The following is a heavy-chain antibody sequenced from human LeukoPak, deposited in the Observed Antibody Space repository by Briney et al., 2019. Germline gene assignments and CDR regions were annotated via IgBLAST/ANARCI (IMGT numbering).Heavy chain of an antibody. CDR2: IRSTDGAI. J-gene: IGHJ6*02. CDR3: ARRTAIYNMDV. Sequence: GGSLRLSCAASGFTFRLYSMNWVRQAPGKGLEWLSYIRSTDGAIAYADSVKGRFTISRDNAKNSLFLLMNSLRAEDTAVYYCARRTAIYNMDVWGQGTTVTVSS. CDR1: GFTFRLYS. D-gene: IGHD3-3*01. V-gene: IGHV3-48*04.